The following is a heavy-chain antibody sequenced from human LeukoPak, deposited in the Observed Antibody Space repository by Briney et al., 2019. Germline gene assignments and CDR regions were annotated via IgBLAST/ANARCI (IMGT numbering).Heavy chain of an antibody. Sequence: SVKVSCKASGGTLSSYAISWVRQAPGQGLEWMGGIIPIFGTANYAQKFQGRVTITADESTSTAYMELSSLRSEDTAVYYCASDSSGWYMWLDYWGQGTLVTVSS. J-gene: IGHJ4*02. CDR1: GGTLSSYA. CDR2: IIPIFGTA. CDR3: ASDSSGWYMWLDY. D-gene: IGHD6-19*01. V-gene: IGHV1-69*01.